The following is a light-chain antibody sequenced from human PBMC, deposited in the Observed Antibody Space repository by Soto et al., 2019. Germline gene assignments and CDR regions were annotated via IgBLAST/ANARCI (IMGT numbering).Light chain of an antibody. V-gene: IGLV2-14*01. CDR3: SSYTGSSPHVV. CDR1: SSDVGGYNY. Sequence: QSVLTQPASVSGSPGQSITISCTGTSSDVGGYNYVSWYQQHPGKAPKLMIYEVRNRPSGVSNRFSGSKSDTTASLTISGLQAEDEADYYCSSYTGSSPHVVFGGGTKLTVL. CDR2: EVR. J-gene: IGLJ2*01.